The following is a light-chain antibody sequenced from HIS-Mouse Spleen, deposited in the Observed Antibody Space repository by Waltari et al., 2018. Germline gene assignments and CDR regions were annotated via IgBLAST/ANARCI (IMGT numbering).Light chain of an antibody. Sequence: QSALTQPRSVSGSPGQSVTISCTGTSSDVGGYNYVSWYQQHPGKAPKLMIYDVSKRPSGVPDRVSGSKSGNTASLTISGLQAEDEADYYGCSYAGSYTGVFGTGTKVTVL. J-gene: IGLJ1*01. CDR1: SSDVGGYNY. CDR2: DVS. CDR3: CSYAGSYTGV. V-gene: IGLV2-11*01.